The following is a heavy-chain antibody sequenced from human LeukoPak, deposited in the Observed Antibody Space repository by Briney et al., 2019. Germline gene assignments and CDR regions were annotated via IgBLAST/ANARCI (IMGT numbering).Heavy chain of an antibody. Sequence: GRSLRLSCEASGLTFSRYAMHWVRQVPGKGLEWVAVISNDGNNKYYSDSVRGRFTISRDNSKSTLFLQMNSLRAEDTAVYYCAKNAHYQGYSYGGIDYWGQGTLVTVSS. CDR1: GLTFSRYA. V-gene: IGHV3-30*18. CDR3: AKNAHYQGYSYGGIDY. CDR2: ISNDGNNK. J-gene: IGHJ4*02. D-gene: IGHD5-18*01.